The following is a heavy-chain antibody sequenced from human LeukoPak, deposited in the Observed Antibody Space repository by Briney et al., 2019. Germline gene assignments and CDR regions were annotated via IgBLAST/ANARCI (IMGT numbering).Heavy chain of an antibody. D-gene: IGHD3-16*01. Sequence: ASVKVSCKASGYSFTDYDIIWVRQAAGPGLEWVGWVNPKSGSTAYAPKFQDRVTMTSSTSISTVYMELSSLRPEDSAVYYCARGVSIRRYAWAFWGQGSLVTVSS. J-gene: IGHJ4*02. V-gene: IGHV1-8*01. CDR1: GYSFTDYD. CDR2: VNPKSGST. CDR3: ARGVSIRRYAWAF.